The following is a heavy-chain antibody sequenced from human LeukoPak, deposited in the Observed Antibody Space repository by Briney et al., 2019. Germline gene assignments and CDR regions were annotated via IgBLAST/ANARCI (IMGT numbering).Heavy chain of an antibody. D-gene: IGHD3-22*01. Sequence: GASVKVSCKVSGYTLTELSMYWVRQAPGKGLEWMGGFDPEDGETIYAQKFQGRVTITEDTSTDTAYMELSSLRSEDTAVYYCATFRTLYDSYDYWGQGTLVTVSS. CDR3: ATFRTLYDSYDY. V-gene: IGHV1-24*01. CDR2: FDPEDGET. CDR1: GYTLTELS. J-gene: IGHJ4*02.